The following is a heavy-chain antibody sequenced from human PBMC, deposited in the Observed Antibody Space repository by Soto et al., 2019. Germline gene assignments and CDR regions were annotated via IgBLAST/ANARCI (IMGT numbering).Heavy chain of an antibody. D-gene: IGHD3-10*01. J-gene: IGHJ5*02. CDR3: TTFGVGRQENWFDP. CDR1: GFTFSNAW. Sequence: GGSLRLSCAASGFTFSNAWMNWVRQAPGKGLEWVGRIKSKTDGGTTDYAAPVKGRFTISRDDSKNTLYLQMNSLKTEDTAVYYCTTFGVGRQENWFDPWGQGTLVTVSS. V-gene: IGHV3-15*07. CDR2: IKSKTDGGTT.